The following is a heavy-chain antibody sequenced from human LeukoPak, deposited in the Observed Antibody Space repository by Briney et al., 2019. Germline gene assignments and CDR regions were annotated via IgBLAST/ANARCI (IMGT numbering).Heavy chain of an antibody. CDR2: INHSGST. CDR1: GGSFSGYY. V-gene: IGHV4-34*01. D-gene: IGHD6-19*01. J-gene: IGHJ4*02. Sequence: SETLSLTCAVYGGSFSGYYWSWIRQPPGKGLEWIGEINHSGSTNYNPSLKSRVTISVDTSKNQFSLKLSSVTAADTAVYYCASRTIAVAGTFDYWGQGTLVTVSS. CDR3: ASRTIAVAGTFDY.